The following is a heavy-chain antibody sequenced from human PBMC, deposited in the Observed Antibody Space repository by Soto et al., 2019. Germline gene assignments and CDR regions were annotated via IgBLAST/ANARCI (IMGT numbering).Heavy chain of an antibody. CDR2: MSYEGTNK. CDR3: AKDLERMDVPDY. V-gene: IGHV3-30*18. CDR1: GFTFSSYG. Sequence: QVQLVESGGGVVQPGTSLRLSCAASGFTFSSYGMHWVRQAPGKGLEWVAVMSYEGTNKYYADSVKGRFTISRDNSKNTLYLQMNSLRAEDTAVYYCAKDLERMDVPDYWGQGTLVTVSS. J-gene: IGHJ4*02. D-gene: IGHD1-1*01.